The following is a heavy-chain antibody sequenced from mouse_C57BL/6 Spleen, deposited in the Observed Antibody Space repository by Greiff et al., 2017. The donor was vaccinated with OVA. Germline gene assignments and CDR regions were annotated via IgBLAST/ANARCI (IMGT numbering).Heavy chain of an antibody. Sequence: VKLMESGPGLVAPSQSLSITCTVSGFSLTSYGVHWVRQPPGKGLEWLVVIWSDGSTTYNSALKSRLSISKDNSKSQVFLKMNSLQTDDTAMYYCARQDDGYDYAMDYWGQGTSVTVSS. CDR3: ARQDDGYDYAMDY. V-gene: IGHV2-6-1*01. CDR1: GFSLTSYG. CDR2: IWSDGST. J-gene: IGHJ4*01. D-gene: IGHD2-3*01.